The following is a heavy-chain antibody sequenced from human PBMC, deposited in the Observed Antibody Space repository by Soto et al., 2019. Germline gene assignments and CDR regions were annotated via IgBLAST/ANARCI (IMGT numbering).Heavy chain of an antibody. V-gene: IGHV2-5*02. Sequence: QITLKESGPTLVKPTQTLTLTCTFCGTSLTMSGVGVGWIRQPPGKALEWLALIYWDDDKRYSPSLKNRLTITKDTSKNQVVLRMTNMDPVDTATYYCTHSPEYPVFDYWGQGTLVTVSS. CDR1: GTSLTMSGVG. CDR3: THSPEYPVFDY. CDR2: IYWDDDK. J-gene: IGHJ4*02.